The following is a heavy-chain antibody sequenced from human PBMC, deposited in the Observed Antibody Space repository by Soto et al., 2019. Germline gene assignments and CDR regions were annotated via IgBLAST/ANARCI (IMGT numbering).Heavy chain of an antibody. Sequence: EVQLLESGGGLVQPGGSLRLSCAASGFTFSSYTMSWVRQAPGKGLEWVSGISGSGGSTYYADSVKGQFTISRDNSKNTLYLQMHSLRAEDTAVYYCAKDRTAVATKRYFDYWGQGTLVTVSS. CDR3: AKDRTAVATKRYFDY. D-gene: IGHD5-12*01. J-gene: IGHJ4*02. V-gene: IGHV3-23*01. CDR2: ISGSGGST. CDR1: GFTFSSYT.